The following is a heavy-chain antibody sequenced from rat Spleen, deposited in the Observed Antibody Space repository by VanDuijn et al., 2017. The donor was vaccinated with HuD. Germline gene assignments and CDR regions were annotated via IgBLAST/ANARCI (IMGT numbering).Heavy chain of an antibody. CDR2: INPDGGST. CDR3: ARPTYYGYNYFDC. Sequence: EVQLVESGGGLVQPGRSLKLSCVASGFTFSAYWMYWIRQAPGKGLEWISSINPDGGSTYYPDSVKGRFTISRDNARNILYLQMDSLRSEETATYYCARPTYYGYNYFDCWGKGVMVTVSS. V-gene: IGHV5-58*01. J-gene: IGHJ2*01. CDR1: GFTFSAYW. D-gene: IGHD1-9*01.